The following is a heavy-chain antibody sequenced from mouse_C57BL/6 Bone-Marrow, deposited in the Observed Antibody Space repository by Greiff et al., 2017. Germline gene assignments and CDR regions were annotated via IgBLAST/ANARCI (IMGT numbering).Heavy chain of an antibody. J-gene: IGHJ3*01. CDR3: ARGDYDGFAY. D-gene: IGHD2-4*01. Sequence: VKLVESEGGLVQPGSSMKLSCTASGFTFSDYYMAWVRQVPEKGLEWVANINYDGSSTYYLDSLKSRFIISRDNAKNILYLQMSSLKSEDTATYYCARGDYDGFAYWGQGTLVTVSA. V-gene: IGHV5-16*01. CDR1: GFTFSDYY. CDR2: INYDGSST.